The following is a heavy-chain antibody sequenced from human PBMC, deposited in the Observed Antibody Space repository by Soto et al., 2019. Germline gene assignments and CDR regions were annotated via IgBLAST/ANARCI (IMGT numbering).Heavy chain of an antibody. V-gene: IGHV1-18*04. CDR2: ISAYNGNT. J-gene: IGHJ6*02. CDR1: GYTFTSYG. CDR3: ARDSDLVGASPINCYYYGMDV. Sequence: QVQLVQSGAEVKKPGASVKVSCKASGYTFTSYGISWVRQAPGQGLEWMGWISAYNGNTNYAQKLQGRVTMTTDTSTSTAYMELRSLRSDDTAVYYCARDSDLVGASPINCYYYGMDVWGQGTTVTVSS. D-gene: IGHD1-26*01.